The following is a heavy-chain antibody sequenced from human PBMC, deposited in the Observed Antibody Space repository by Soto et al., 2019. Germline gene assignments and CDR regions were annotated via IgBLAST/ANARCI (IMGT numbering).Heavy chain of an antibody. D-gene: IGHD2-8*01. CDR1: GFTFNKYA. J-gene: IGHJ6*02. CDR2: ISDTGGST. V-gene: IGHV3-64D*06. CDR3: VKGSRGEYWEYYNGVLV. Sequence: PGEYLRLSCSASGFTFNKYAMHWVRQAPGTGLQYVSGISDTGGSTFHADSVKGRFTISRDDSKDTLFLQMSSLRAEDTAVYYCVKGSRGEYWEYYNGVLVWGQATSVSVS.